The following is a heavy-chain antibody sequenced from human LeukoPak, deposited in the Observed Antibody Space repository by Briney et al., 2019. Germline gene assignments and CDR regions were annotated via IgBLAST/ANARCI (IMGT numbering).Heavy chain of an antibody. J-gene: IGHJ3*02. CDR1: GGSFSGYY. CDR2: INHSGST. Sequence: SETLSLTCAVYGGSFSGYYWSWIRQPPGKGLEWVGEINHSGSTNYNPSLKSRVTISVDTSKNQFSLKLSSVTAADTAVYYCARGPDDAFDIWGQGTMVTVSS. V-gene: IGHV4-34*01. CDR3: ARGPDDAFDI.